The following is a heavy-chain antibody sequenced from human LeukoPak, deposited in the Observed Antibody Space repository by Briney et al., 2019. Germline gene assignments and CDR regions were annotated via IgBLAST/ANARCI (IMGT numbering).Heavy chain of an antibody. CDR1: GFTFSSYG. J-gene: IGHJ4*02. CDR2: ISGSGANT. CDR3: AKGYYYDSSGYYREGGTFDY. V-gene: IGHV3-23*01. Sequence: GGYLRLSCAASGFTFSSYGMSWVRQTPGKGLEGVSTISGSGANTYYADSVKGRFTGSKDNGKNKLQLQMKSRRAEDTAVYYSAKGYYYDSSGYYREGGTFDYWGQGTLVTVSS. D-gene: IGHD3-22*01.